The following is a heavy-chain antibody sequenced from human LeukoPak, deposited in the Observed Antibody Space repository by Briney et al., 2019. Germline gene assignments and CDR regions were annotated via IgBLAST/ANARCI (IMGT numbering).Heavy chain of an antibody. V-gene: IGHV1-2*02. J-gene: IGHJ4*02. CDR2: INPNSGGT. D-gene: IGHD5-18*01. CDR3: ARAGYSYGYAYPD. Sequence: ASVKVSCKASGYTFTGYYMHRVRQAPGQGLEWMGWINPNSGGTNYAQKFQGRVTMTRDTSISTAYMELSRLRSDDTAVYYCARAGYSYGYAYPDWGQGTLVTVSS. CDR1: GYTFTGYY.